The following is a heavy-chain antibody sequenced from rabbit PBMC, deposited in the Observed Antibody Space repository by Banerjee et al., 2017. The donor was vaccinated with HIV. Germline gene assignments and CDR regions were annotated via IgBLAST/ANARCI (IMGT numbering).Heavy chain of an antibody. CDR2: IHTGSGTT. Sequence: QEQLEESGGGLVKPGASLTLTCTASGFSFSSSYYMSWVRQAPGKGLEWIGYIHTGSGTTDYANWVNGRFSISKTSSTTVTLQMTSLTAADTATYFCARSGNLWGQGTLVTVS. V-gene: IGHV1S45*01. D-gene: IGHD1-1*01. CDR1: GFSFSSSYY. CDR3: ARSGNL. J-gene: IGHJ4*01.